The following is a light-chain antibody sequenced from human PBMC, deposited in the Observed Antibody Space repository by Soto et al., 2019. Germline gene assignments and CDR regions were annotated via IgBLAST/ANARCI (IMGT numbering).Light chain of an antibody. CDR3: LQDYNSLRT. J-gene: IGKJ1*01. CDR2: AAS. V-gene: IGKV1-6*01. CDR1: QGIRND. Sequence: AIQMTQSPSSLSASVGDRVTITCRASQGIRNDLGWYQQKPGKAPKLLIYAASTLQSGVPSRFSGSGSGTDFTLTISSLQPEDVALYYCLQDYNSLRTFGQGTKVEIK.